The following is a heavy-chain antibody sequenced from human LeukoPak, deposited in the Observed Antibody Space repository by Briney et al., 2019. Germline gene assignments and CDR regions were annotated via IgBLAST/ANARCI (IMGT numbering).Heavy chain of an antibody. D-gene: IGHD3-22*01. Sequence: ASVKVSRMASGYTFTSYGISWVRPAPGQGLEWMGWISANNGNANYAQKLQGRVTMTTDTSTSTAYMERRSLRSDDTAVYYCARNFQMLSYYYDSSAYSGFDYWGQGTLVTVSS. CDR3: ARNFQMLSYYYDSSAYSGFDY. CDR1: GYTFTSYG. J-gene: IGHJ4*02. CDR2: ISANNGNA. V-gene: IGHV1-18*01.